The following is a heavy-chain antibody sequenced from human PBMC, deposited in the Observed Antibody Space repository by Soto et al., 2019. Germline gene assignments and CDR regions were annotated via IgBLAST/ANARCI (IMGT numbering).Heavy chain of an antibody. Sequence: SVKVSCKASGGTFSSYAISWVRQAPGQGLEWMGGIIPIFGTANYAQKFQGRVTITADESTSTAYMELSSLRSEDTAVYYCARDHIVVVPAAIMRGGMDVWGPGTTVTVSS. CDR1: GGTFSSYA. V-gene: IGHV1-69*13. CDR3: ARDHIVVVPAAIMRGGMDV. D-gene: IGHD2-2*02. J-gene: IGHJ6*02. CDR2: IIPIFGTA.